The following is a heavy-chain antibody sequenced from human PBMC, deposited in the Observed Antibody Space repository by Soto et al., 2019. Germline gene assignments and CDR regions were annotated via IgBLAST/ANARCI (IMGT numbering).Heavy chain of an antibody. J-gene: IGHJ6*02. CDR3: AKVGSIAVYHYHYALDV. CDR2: ISYDGTKK. CDR1: GFTFSSYG. V-gene: IGHV3-30*18. Sequence: QVQLMESGGGVVQPGKSLRLSCVGSGFTFSSYGMHWVRQAPGKGLEWVAGISYDGTKKYYGDSVKGRFSISRDNSRQTVYLQMDSLRAEDTAVYYCAKVGSIAVYHYHYALDVWGQGTTVTVPS. D-gene: IGHD6-6*01.